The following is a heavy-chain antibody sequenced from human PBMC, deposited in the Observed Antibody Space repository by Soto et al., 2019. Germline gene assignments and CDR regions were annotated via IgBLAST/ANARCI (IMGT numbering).Heavy chain of an antibody. Sequence: PGGSLRLSCAASGFTFSSYAMSWVRQAPGKGLEWVSAISGSGGSTYYADSVKGRFTISRDNSKNTLYLQMNSLRAEDTAVYYCANLPYYDFWSGHGPFDYWGQGTLVTVS. D-gene: IGHD3-3*01. J-gene: IGHJ4*02. CDR2: ISGSGGST. CDR1: GFTFSSYA. V-gene: IGHV3-23*01. CDR3: ANLPYYDFWSGHGPFDY.